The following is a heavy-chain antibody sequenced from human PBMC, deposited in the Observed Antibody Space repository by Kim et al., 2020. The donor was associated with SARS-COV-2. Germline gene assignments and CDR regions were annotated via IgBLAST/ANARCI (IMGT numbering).Heavy chain of an antibody. CDR1: GFTFSNFA. J-gene: IGHJ4*02. Sequence: GGSLRLSCATSGFTFSNFAMSWVRQAPGKGLEWVSTSGDSGSTFSADSVMGRFTVSRDTPKNTLFLQMTRLRVEDTAVYYRARRGPNWGFTDNWCQGTLVSVAA. D-gene: IGHD3-16*01. CDR2: TSGDSGST. V-gene: IGHV3-23*01. CDR3: ARRGPNWGFTDN.